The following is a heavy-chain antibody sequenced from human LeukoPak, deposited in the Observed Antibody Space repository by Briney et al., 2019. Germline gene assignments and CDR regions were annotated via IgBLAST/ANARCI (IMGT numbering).Heavy chain of an antibody. CDR1: GFTFSDYY. CDR3: ARKPPFYCSSTSCYTGIGGPFDY. D-gene: IGHD2-2*02. Sequence: GGSLRLSCAASGFTFSDYYMSWIRQAPGKGLEWVSYISSSGSTIYYADSVKGRFTISRDNAKNSLYLQMNSLRAEDTAVYYCARKPPFYCSSTSCYTGIGGPFDYWGQGTLVTVSS. CDR2: ISSSGSTI. V-gene: IGHV3-11*01. J-gene: IGHJ4*02.